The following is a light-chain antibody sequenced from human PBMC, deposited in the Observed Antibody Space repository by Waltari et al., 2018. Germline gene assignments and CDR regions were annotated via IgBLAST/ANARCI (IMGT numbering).Light chain of an antibody. J-gene: IGKJ1*01. Sequence: EIVLTQSPATLSLSPGERDTLSCRSSQSVSSYLAWYQQKVGQAPRLLIYDASNRATGIPARFSGSGSGTDFTFTISSPEPEDFAVYYCLQRSSWPWTFGQGTKVEIK. CDR3: LQRSSWPWT. CDR2: DAS. CDR1: QSVSSY. V-gene: IGKV3-11*01.